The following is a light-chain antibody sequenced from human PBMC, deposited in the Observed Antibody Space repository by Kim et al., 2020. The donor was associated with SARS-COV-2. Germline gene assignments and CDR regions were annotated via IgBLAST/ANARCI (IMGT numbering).Light chain of an antibody. CDR3: QSADSSGTSVV. CDR1: ALSKEY. Sequence: SPGEKARITCCGEALSKEYAYWWQQKPGQAPVVVIYKNSERPSGIPERFSGSSSGTTVTLTISGVKAEDEADYYCQSADSSGTSVVFGGGTQLTVL. V-gene: IGLV3-25*03. J-gene: IGLJ3*02. CDR2: KNS.